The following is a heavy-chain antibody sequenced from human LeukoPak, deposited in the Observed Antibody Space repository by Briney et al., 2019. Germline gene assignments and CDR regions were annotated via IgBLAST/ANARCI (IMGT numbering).Heavy chain of an antibody. J-gene: IGHJ4*02. CDR1: GYTFTNYY. CDR2: INPNRGDT. Sequence: ASVKVSCKASGYTFTNYYMHWVRQAPGHGLEWMGWINPNRGDTNYAQKFQGRVTMTRDTSISTAFMELTRLTSDDTAVYYCTRDLLGSATTPLSDWGQGTLVTVSS. CDR3: TRDLLGSATTPLSD. D-gene: IGHD4-17*01. V-gene: IGHV1-2*02.